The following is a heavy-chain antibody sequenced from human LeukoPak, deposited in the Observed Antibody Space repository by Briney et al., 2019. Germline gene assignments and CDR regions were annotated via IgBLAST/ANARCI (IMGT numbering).Heavy chain of an antibody. Sequence: SETLSLTCTVSGYSISSGYYWGWIRQPPGKGLEWIGSIYHSGSTYYNPSLKSRVTISVDTSKNQFSLKLSSVTAADTAVYYCARWSSGDIVVVRDAFDIWGQGTMVTVSS. D-gene: IGHD2-15*01. CDR2: IYHSGST. V-gene: IGHV4-38-2*02. J-gene: IGHJ3*02. CDR3: ARWSSGDIVVVRDAFDI. CDR1: GYSISSGYY.